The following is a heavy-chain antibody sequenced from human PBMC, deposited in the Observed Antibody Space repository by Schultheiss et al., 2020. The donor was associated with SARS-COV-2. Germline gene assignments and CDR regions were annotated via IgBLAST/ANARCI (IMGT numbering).Heavy chain of an antibody. CDR1: GGSISSSSYY. J-gene: IGHJ6*02. CDR2: INHSGST. CDR3: ARSNYDPYYYGMDV. D-gene: IGHD4-11*01. Sequence: SETLSLTCTVSGGSISSSSYYWGWIRQPPGKGLEWIGEINHSGSTNYNPSLKSRVTISVDKSKNQFSLKLSSVTAADTAVYYCARSNYDPYYYGMDVWGQGTTVTVSS. V-gene: IGHV4-39*07.